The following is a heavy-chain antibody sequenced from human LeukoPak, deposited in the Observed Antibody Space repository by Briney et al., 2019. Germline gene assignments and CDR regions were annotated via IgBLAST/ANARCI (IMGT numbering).Heavy chain of an antibody. V-gene: IGHV1-69*13. Sequence: SVKVSCKASGGTFSSYAFSWVRQAPGQGLEWMGGIIPIFGTANYAQKFQGRVTITADESTSTAYMELSSLRSEDTAVYYCARVETYYYDSSAPDDAFDIWGQGTMVTVSS. CDR3: ARVETYYYDSSAPDDAFDI. CDR2: IIPIFGTA. D-gene: IGHD3-22*01. CDR1: GGTFSSYA. J-gene: IGHJ3*02.